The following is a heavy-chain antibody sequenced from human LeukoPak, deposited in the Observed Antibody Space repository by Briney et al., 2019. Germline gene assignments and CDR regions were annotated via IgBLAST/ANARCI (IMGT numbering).Heavy chain of an antibody. V-gene: IGHV1-3*01. J-gene: IGHJ4*02. D-gene: IGHD4-17*01. CDR1: GYTFTGYY. CDR2: INAGNGNT. CDR3: ARDFDYGDFKPCDY. Sequence: ASVKVSCKASGYTFTGYYMHWVRQAPGQRLEWMGWINAGNGNTKYSQKFQGRVTITRDTSARTVYMDLSSLRSEDTSVYYCARDFDYGDFKPCDYWGQGTLVTVSS.